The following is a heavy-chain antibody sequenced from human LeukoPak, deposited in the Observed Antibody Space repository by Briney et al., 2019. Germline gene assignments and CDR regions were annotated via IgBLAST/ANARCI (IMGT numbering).Heavy chain of an antibody. CDR1: GFTFGSYA. CDR2: ISGSGGST. Sequence: GGSLRLSCAASGFTFGSYAMSWVRQAPGKGLEWVSAISGSGGSTYYADSVKGRFTISRDNAKNSLYLQMNSLRAEDTAVYYCARGPNYYDSSGYYYVGFDWGQGTLVTVSS. J-gene: IGHJ4*02. V-gene: IGHV3-23*01. D-gene: IGHD3-22*01. CDR3: ARGPNYYDSSGYYYVGFD.